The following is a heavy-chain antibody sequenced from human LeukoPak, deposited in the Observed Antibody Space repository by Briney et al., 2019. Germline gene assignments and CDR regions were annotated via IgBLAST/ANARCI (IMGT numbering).Heavy chain of an antibody. V-gene: IGHV1-69*13. CDR2: IIPLFPIS. Sequence: SVKVSCKASGGSFRNHVISWVRQAPGQGLEWMGGIIPLFPISKYAQRFQGRVTITADESTGTAYMELSSLSSEDTVLYYCARASGLNYGFEYWGQGTLVTVSS. D-gene: IGHD5-18*01. CDR3: ARASGLNYGFEY. CDR1: GGSFRNHV. J-gene: IGHJ4*02.